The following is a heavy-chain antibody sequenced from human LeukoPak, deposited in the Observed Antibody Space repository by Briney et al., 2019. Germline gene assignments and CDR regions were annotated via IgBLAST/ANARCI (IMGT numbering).Heavy chain of an antibody. J-gene: IGHJ4*02. CDR1: GYSISSGYY. Sequence: SETLSLTCTVSGYSISSGYYWGWIRQPPGKGLEWIGSIYHSGSTYYNPSLKSRVTISVDTSKNQFSLKLSSVTAADTAVYYCARVYNGDYVDYWGQGTLVTVSS. V-gene: IGHV4-38-2*02. CDR2: IYHSGST. CDR3: ARVYNGDYVDY. D-gene: IGHD1-1*01.